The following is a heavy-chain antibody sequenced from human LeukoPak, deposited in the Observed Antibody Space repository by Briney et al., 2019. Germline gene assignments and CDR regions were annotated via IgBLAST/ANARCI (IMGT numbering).Heavy chain of an antibody. J-gene: IGHJ5*02. Sequence: SETLSLTCTVSGASISSSSHYWGWIRQPPGKGLEWIGTISYSGNTYYDPSLKSRLTISVDTSKNQFSLRLSSVTAADTAVYYCARRAAGSNWFDPWGQGTLVTVSS. D-gene: IGHD6-13*01. CDR1: GASISSSSHY. CDR2: ISYSGNT. CDR3: ARRAAGSNWFDP. V-gene: IGHV4-39*01.